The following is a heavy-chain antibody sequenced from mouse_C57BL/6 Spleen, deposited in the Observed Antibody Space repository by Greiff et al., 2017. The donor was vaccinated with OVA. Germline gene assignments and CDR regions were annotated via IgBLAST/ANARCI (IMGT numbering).Heavy chain of an antibody. CDR2: IHPNSGST. Sequence: QVQLQQPGAELVKPGASVKLSCKASGYTFTSYWMHWVKQRPGQGLEWIGMIHPNSGSTNYNEKFKSKATLTVDKSSSTAYMQLSSLTSEDSAVYSCASHDGSSYDWYFDVWGTGTTVTVSS. V-gene: IGHV1-64*01. D-gene: IGHD1-1*01. CDR1: GYTFTSYW. CDR3: ASHDGSSYDWYFDV. J-gene: IGHJ1*03.